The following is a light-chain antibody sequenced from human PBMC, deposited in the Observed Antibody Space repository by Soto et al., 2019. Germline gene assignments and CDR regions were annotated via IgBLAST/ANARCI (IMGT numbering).Light chain of an antibody. CDR1: QSVGNSY. Sequence: EIVLTQSPGTLSLSPGERATLSCRASQSVGNSYLAWYQQKPGQAPRLLIYGASTRATGSPDRISGRGSGTDFTLTISRLEPEDFAVYYCQQYGSSPNTFGQGTKVEIK. CDR2: GAS. CDR3: QQYGSSPNT. V-gene: IGKV3-20*01. J-gene: IGKJ2*01.